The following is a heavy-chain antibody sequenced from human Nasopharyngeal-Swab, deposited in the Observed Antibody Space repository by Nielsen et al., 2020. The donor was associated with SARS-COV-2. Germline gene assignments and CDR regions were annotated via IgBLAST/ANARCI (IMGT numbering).Heavy chain of an antibody. J-gene: IGHJ6*02. CDR3: ARSIAARPYYYYGMDV. V-gene: IGHV3-33*01. Sequence: GGSLRLSCAASGFTFSSYGMHWVRQAPGKRLEWVAVIWYDGSNKYYADSVKGRFTISRDNSKNTLYLQMNSLRAEDTAVYYCARSIAARPYYYYGMDVWGQGTTVTVSS. D-gene: IGHD6-6*01. CDR1: GFTFSSYG. CDR2: IWYDGSNK.